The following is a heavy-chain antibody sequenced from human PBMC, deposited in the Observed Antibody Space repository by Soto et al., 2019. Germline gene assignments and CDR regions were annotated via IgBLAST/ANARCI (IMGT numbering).Heavy chain of an antibody. CDR3: ASTGAPSDY. Sequence: SLRLSCPASVFTFNDYYISCIRQAPGKGLEWVSYISSSSSYTNYADSVKGRFTISRDNAKNSLYLQMNSLRAEDTAVYYCASTGAPSDYWGQVTLVTVSS. CDR2: ISSSSSYT. V-gene: IGHV3-11*06. J-gene: IGHJ4*02. CDR1: VFTFNDYY.